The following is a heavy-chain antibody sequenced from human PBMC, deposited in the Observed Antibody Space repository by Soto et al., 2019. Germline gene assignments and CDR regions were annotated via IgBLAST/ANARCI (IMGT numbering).Heavy chain of an antibody. CDR1: GGSISRYY. Sequence: QVRLQESGPGLVKPSETLSLTCTVSGGSISRYYWSWIRQPPGKGLEWIGYLYNTGSTIYNPSLKSRGTISVDXAXNXXSLKLNSVTAADTAVYYCARDLWGYCGTDCYPLDVWGQGTTVTVSS. J-gene: IGHJ6*02. D-gene: IGHD2-21*02. V-gene: IGHV4-59*01. CDR2: LYNTGST. CDR3: ARDLWGYCGTDCYPLDV.